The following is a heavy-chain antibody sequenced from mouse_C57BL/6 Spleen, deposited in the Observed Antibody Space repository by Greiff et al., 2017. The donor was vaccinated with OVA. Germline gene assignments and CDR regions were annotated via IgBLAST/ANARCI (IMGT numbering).Heavy chain of an antibody. D-gene: IGHD2-1*01. CDR2: IDPETGGT. Sequence: QVQLQQSGAELVRPGASVTLSCKASGYTFTDYEMHWVKQTPVHGLEWIGAIDPETGGTAYNQKFKGKAILTADKSSSTAYMELRSLTSEDSAVYYCTRFYGNYVWFAYWGQGTLVTVSA. CDR3: TRFYGNYVWFAY. J-gene: IGHJ3*01. V-gene: IGHV1-15*01. CDR1: GYTFTDYE.